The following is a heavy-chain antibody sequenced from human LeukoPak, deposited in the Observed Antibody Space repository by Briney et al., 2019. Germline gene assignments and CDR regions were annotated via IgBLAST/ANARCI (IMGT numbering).Heavy chain of an antibody. J-gene: IGHJ6*02. CDR2: INPNSGGT. V-gene: IGHV1-2*02. CDR1: GYTFTSYY. D-gene: IGHD3-9*01. Sequence: ASVKVSCKASGYTFTSYYMHWVRQAPGRGLEWMGWINPNSGGTNYAQKFQGRVTMTRDTSISTAYMELSRLRSDDTAVYYCARGRLGYFEGMDVWGQGTTVTVSS. CDR3: ARGRLGYFEGMDV.